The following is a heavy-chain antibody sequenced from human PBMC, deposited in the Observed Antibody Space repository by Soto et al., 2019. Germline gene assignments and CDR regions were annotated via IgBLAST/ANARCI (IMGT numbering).Heavy chain of an antibody. Sequence: TSETLSLTCAVYGGSFSGYYWSWIRQPPGKGLEWIGEINHSGSTNYNPSLKSRVTISVDTSKNQFSLKLSSVTAADTAVYYCARGSGIAVAGTGYYFDYWGQGTLVTVSS. CDR1: GGSFSGYY. J-gene: IGHJ4*02. V-gene: IGHV4-34*01. CDR3: ARGSGIAVAGTGYYFDY. CDR2: INHSGST. D-gene: IGHD6-19*01.